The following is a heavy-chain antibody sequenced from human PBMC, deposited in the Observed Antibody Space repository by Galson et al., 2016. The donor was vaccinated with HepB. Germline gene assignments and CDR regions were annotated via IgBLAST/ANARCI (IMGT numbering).Heavy chain of an antibody. J-gene: IGHJ4*02. CDR3: ARDPGGGPTHGY. D-gene: IGHD3-16*01. CDR2: IYSVGTP. CDR1: GFTVGNNF. V-gene: IGHV3-66*01. Sequence: SLRLSCAASGFTVGNNFMSWVRQAPGKGLEWVSLIYSVGTPHYADSVKGGFTMSRDSSKNTLYLQMNSLRADDTAVYFCARDPGGGPTHGYWGQGTLVTVSS.